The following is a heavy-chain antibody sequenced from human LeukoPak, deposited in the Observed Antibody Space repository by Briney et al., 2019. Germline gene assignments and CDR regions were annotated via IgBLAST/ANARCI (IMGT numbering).Heavy chain of an antibody. D-gene: IGHD3-10*01. CDR1: GFTFSSDG. V-gene: IGHV3-30*18. CDR2: ISYDGSNK. CDR3: AKGYYGSGSYLDY. Sequence: GGSLRLSCAASGFTFSSDGMHWVRQAPGKGLEWVAVISYDGSNKYYADSVKGRFTISRDNSKNTLYLQMNSLRAEDTAVYYCAKGYYGSGSYLDYWGQGTLVTVSS. J-gene: IGHJ4*02.